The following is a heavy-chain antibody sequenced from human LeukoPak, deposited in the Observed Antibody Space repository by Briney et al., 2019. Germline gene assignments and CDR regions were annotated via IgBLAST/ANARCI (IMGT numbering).Heavy chain of an antibody. CDR2: IISSSSTI. D-gene: IGHD3-3*01. CDR3: AREGGENYDFWSGYDAFDI. J-gene: IGHJ3*02. Sequence: PGGSLRLSCAASGFTFSSYSMNWVRQAPGKGLEWVSYIISSSSTIYYADSVKGRFTISRDNAKNSLYLQMNSLRAEDTAVYYCAREGGENYDFWSGYDAFDIWGQGTMVTVSS. V-gene: IGHV3-48*04. CDR1: GFTFSSYS.